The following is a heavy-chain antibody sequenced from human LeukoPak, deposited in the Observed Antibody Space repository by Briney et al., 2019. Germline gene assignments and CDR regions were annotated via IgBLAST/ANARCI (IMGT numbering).Heavy chain of an antibody. J-gene: IGHJ6*03. CDR2: ISYDGSNK. D-gene: IGHD6-13*01. Sequence: GGSLRLSCAASGFTFSSYGMHWVRQAPGKGLEWVAVISYDGSNKYYADSVKGRFTISRDNSKNTLYLQMNSLRAEDTAVYYCARDLSSSWYWTKYYYYYMDVWGKGTTVTVSS. CDR3: ARDLSSSWYWTKYYYYYMDV. CDR1: GFTFSSYG. V-gene: IGHV3-30*03.